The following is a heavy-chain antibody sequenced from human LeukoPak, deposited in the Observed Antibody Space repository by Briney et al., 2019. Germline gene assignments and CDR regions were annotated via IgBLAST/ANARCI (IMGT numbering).Heavy chain of an antibody. D-gene: IGHD3-22*01. CDR3: ASSGSSSGYRSHYFDY. V-gene: IGHV4-34*01. J-gene: IGHJ4*02. CDR2: INHSGST. Sequence: SETLPLTCAVYGGSFSGYYWSWIRQPPGKGLEWIGEINHSGSTNYNPSLKSRVTISVDTSKNQFSLKLSSVTAADTAVYYCASSGSSSGYRSHYFDYWGQGTLVTVSS. CDR1: GGSFSGYY.